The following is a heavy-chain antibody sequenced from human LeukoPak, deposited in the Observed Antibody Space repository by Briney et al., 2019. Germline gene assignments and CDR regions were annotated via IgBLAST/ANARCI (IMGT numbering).Heavy chain of an antibody. CDR1: GYTFTGYY. Sequence: ASVKVSCKASGYTFTGYYMHWVRQAPGQGLEWMGWINLNSGGTNYAQKFQGRVTMTRDTSISTAYMELSRLRSDDTAVYYCARDKPTIIRQGPHNWFDPWGQGTLVTVSS. V-gene: IGHV1-2*02. J-gene: IGHJ5*02. D-gene: IGHD5-12*01. CDR3: ARDKPTIIRQGPHNWFDP. CDR2: INLNSGGT.